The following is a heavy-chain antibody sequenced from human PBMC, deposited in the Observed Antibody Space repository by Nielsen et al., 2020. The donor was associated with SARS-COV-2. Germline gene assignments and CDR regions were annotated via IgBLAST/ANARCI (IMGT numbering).Heavy chain of an antibody. CDR3: ARELGDNAWYPSPLIV. V-gene: IGHV1-3*04. J-gene: IGHJ4*02. CDR1: GYFFTSYA. Sequence: ASVKVSCKTSGYFFTSYALHWVRQAPGQRPEWMGRINTGNGNTRYSERFQGRVAIYRDTSATTAYMEVNGLRSDDTGVYYCARELGDNAWYPSPLIVWGQGTLVTVSS. CDR2: INTGNGNT. D-gene: IGHD2-21*02.